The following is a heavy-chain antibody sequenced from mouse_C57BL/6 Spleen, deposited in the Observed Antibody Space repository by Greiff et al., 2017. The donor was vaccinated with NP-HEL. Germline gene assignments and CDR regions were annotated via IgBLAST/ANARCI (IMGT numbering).Heavy chain of an antibody. CDR3: ARWLLPFDY. CDR1: GYAFSSSW. CDR2: IYPGDGDT. D-gene: IGHD2-3*01. Sequence: VQLVESGPELVKPGASVKISCKASGYAFSSSWMNWVKQRPGKGLEWIGRIYPGDGDTNYNGKFKGKATLTADKSSSTAYMQLSSLTSEDSAVYFCARWLLPFDYWGQGTTLTVSS. V-gene: IGHV1-82*01. J-gene: IGHJ2*01.